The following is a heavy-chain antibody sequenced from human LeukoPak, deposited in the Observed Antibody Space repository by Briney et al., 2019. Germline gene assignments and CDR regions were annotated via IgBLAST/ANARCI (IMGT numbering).Heavy chain of an antibody. CDR2: INWNSGGI. V-gene: IGHV3-9*01. CDR3: SRNPTAYNWFDP. J-gene: IGHJ5*02. Sequence: GGSLRLSCAASGFTFDDYAMHWVRQAPGKGLEWVSGINWNSGGIGYADSVKGRFTISRDNAKNSLYLQMNSLRAEDTAVYFCSRNPTAYNWFDPWGQGTLVTVSS. CDR1: GFTFDDYA. D-gene: IGHD1-14*01.